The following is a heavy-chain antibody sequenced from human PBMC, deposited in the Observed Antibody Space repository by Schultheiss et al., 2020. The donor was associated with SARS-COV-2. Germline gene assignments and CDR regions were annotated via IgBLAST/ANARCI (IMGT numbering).Heavy chain of an antibody. CDR3: ARRDRVGSAAQYYQYMDV. J-gene: IGHJ6*03. V-gene: IGHV3-30*02. CDR2: IRYDGGKD. D-gene: IGHD6-6*01. CDR1: GFTFSSYG. Sequence: GESLKISCAASGFTFSSYGMHWVRQAPGKGLEWVAFIRYDGGKDYYSDSVKGRFTISRDNSKNTLYLQMNSLGAEDTAMYYCARRDRVGSAAQYYQYMDVWGKGTTVTVSS.